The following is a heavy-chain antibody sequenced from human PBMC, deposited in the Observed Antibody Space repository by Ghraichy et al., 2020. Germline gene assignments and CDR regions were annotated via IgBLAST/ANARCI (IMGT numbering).Heavy chain of an antibody. CDR1: GGSITSNNW. Sequence: SETLSLTCGVSGGSITSNNWWSWVRQPPGKGLQWIGEIFHTGSTNYNPSLRSRATLSVDRSNDQFSLKMTSVTAADTAVYYCGRGVGTIHLAGSFDSWGQGTLVTVSS. CDR3: GRGVGTIHLAGSFDS. J-gene: IGHJ4*02. V-gene: IGHV4-4*02. CDR2: IFHTGST. D-gene: IGHD6-19*01.